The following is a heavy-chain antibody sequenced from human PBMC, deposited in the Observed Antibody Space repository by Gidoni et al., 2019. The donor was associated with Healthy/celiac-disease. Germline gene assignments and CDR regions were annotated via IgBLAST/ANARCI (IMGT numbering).Heavy chain of an antibody. D-gene: IGHD3-22*01. Sequence: QVQLQDSGPGLVKPSQTLSLTCTVSGVSISSSDYYWSWIRQPPGKGLEWIGYIYYSGSTYYKPSLKSRVTISVDTYKNQFSLKLRSVTAADTAVYYCARVESDYDSSGYYYVGYWGQGTLVTVSS. CDR1: GVSISSSDYY. CDR3: ARVESDYDSSGYYYVGY. V-gene: IGHV4-30-4*01. CDR2: IYYSGST. J-gene: IGHJ4*02.